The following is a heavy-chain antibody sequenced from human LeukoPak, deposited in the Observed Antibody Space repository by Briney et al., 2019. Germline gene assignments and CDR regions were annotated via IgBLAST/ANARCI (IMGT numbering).Heavy chain of an antibody. CDR2: ISGGGDST. CDR3: AKDLYISKAYYFDY. CDR1: GFAFINYA. J-gene: IGHJ4*02. V-gene: IGHV3-23*01. Sequence: GGSLRLSCVASGFAFINYAMNWVRQAPGKGLELVSAISGGGDSTYYADSVKGRSTISRDNSKNTLYLQMNSLRAEDTAVYYCAKDLYISKAYYFDYWGQGTLVAVSS. D-gene: IGHD6-13*01.